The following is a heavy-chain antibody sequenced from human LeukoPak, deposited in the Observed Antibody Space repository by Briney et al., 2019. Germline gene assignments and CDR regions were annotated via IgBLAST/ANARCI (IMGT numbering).Heavy chain of an antibody. CDR1: GGSISGYY. CDR2: IYYSGST. CDR3: ATFPYGDRAFDF. D-gene: IGHD4-17*01. V-gene: IGHV4-59*08. J-gene: IGHJ4*02. Sequence: PSETLSLTCTVSGGSISGYYWSWIRQPPGKGLEWIGYIYYSGSTKFNPSLKSRVTISVDTSKNQLSLKLSSVTAADTAVYYCATFPYGDRAFDFWGQGALVTVSS.